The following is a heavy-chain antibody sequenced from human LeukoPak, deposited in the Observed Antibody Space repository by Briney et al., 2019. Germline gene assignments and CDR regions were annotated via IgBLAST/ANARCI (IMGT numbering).Heavy chain of an antibody. J-gene: IGHJ6*02. CDR1: GFIFSSYA. CDR2: ISADGGST. D-gene: IGHD5-24*01. Sequence: GGSLRLSCSASGFIFSSYAVSWVRQVPGKGLQWVSAISADGGSTHYADSVKGRFTISRDNSKNTLYLQMNNLRAEDTAVYYYAKARDGYNYPYYYGTDVWGQGTTVTVSS. CDR3: AKARDGYNYPYYYGTDV. V-gene: IGHV3-23*01.